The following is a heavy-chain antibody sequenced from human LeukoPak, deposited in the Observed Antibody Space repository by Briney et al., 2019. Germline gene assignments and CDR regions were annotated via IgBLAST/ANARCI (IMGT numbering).Heavy chain of an antibody. CDR1: GGSFSGYY. CDR3: ARGRDGYNNC. Sequence: KSSETLSLTCAVYGGSFSGYYWSWIRQPPGKGLEWIGEINHSGSTNYNPSLKSRVTISVDTSKNQFSLKLSSVTAADTAVYYCARGRDGYNNCWGQGTLVTVSS. V-gene: IGHV4-34*01. J-gene: IGHJ4*02. D-gene: IGHD5-24*01. CDR2: INHSGST.